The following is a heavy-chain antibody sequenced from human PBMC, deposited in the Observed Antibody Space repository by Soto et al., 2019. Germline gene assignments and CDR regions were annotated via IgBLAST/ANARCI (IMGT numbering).Heavy chain of an antibody. J-gene: IGHJ4*02. Sequence: GGSLRLSCAASGFTFSSYSMNWVRQAPGKGLEWVSSISSSSSYIYYADSVKGRFTISRDNAKNSLYLQMNSLRAEDTAVYYCARDPYSIRPPFDYWGQGTLVNVSS. CDR2: ISSSSSYI. D-gene: IGHD6-13*01. V-gene: IGHV3-21*01. CDR3: ARDPYSIRPPFDY. CDR1: GFTFSSYS.